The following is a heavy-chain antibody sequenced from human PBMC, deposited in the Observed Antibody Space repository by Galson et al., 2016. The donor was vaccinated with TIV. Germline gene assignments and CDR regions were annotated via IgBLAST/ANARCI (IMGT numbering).Heavy chain of an antibody. CDR1: GFIFSDYY. CDR3: ARVDKSYHMDV. D-gene: IGHD3-16*02. Sequence: LRLSCAASGFIFSDYYMSWIRQAPGKGLEWVSYISSSGSTRYYGDSVKGRFTISRDNAKKSLYLQMNSLRAEDTALYYCARVDKSYHMDVWGKGTTVTVSS. J-gene: IGHJ6*03. V-gene: IGHV3-11*04. CDR2: ISSSGSTR.